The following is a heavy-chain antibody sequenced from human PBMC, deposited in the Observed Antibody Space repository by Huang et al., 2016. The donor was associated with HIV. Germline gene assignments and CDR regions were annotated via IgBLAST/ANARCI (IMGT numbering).Heavy chain of an antibody. Sequence: VESGGRSVQPGGSIKLSCVGSTFTFGAYWMSWVRQPPGKGLGWVAKIKQEESEKYYVDSVKGRFNISRDNARKVLFLEMDDLRVEDTAIYFCATKTAGMDIWGQGTTVTVSS. D-gene: IGHD1-7*01. CDR3: ATKTAGMDI. CDR1: TFTFGAYW. J-gene: IGHJ6*02. V-gene: IGHV3-7*01. CDR2: IKQEESEK.